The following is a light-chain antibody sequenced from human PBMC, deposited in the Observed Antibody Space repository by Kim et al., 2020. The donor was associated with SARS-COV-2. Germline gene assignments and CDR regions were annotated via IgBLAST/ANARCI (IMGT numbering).Light chain of an antibody. V-gene: IGLV7-46*01. CDR3: LISYSGAVI. Sequence: PRVRVTLTCGSTTAAVTSGNSPFWYQQKPCQDTRTLFYDTSNKHSLTPALFSGALLEGKAALTLSGAHPEDDAEYYCLISYSGAVIFGGGTQLAVL. J-gene: IGLJ2*01. CDR1: TAAVTSGNS. CDR2: DTS.